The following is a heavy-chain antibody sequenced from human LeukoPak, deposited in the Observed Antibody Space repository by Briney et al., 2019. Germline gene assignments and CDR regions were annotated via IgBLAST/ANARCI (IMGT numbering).Heavy chain of an antibody. D-gene: IGHD6-19*01. Sequence: MSSETLSLTCTGTGGSISSYYWSWIGQPPGTGLEWIGYIYYSGSTNYNPSLKSRVTISVDTSKNPFSLKLSSVTAADTAVYYCARSPFIAVAGSRLRWFDPWGQGTLVTVSS. CDR3: ARSPFIAVAGSRLRWFDP. V-gene: IGHV4-59*01. J-gene: IGHJ5*02. CDR1: GGSISSYY. CDR2: IYYSGST.